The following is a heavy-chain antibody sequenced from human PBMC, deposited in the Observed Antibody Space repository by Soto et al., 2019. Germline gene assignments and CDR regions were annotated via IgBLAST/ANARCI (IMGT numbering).Heavy chain of an antibody. D-gene: IGHD4-17*01. CDR2: INSDGTTI. CDR1: GFTFSSRW. J-gene: IGHJ4*02. V-gene: IGHV3-74*01. CDR3: ARGTQTTVTTRLFDC. Sequence: GGSLRLSCAASGFTFSSRWLHWVRQAPGKGLVWVSRINSDGTTITYADSVKGRFTISRDNAKNTLYLQMNSLRAEDTAVYYCARGTQTTVTTRLFDCWGQGTLVTVSS.